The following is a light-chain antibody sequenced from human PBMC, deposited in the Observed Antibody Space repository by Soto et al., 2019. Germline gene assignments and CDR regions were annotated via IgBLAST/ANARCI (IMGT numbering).Light chain of an antibody. CDR3: QQYGSSPVT. Sequence: IVVTPSPATLSLSPGERATLYFRASQSISNYLAWYQHKPGQAPRLLIYDASNRATATPPRFSGSGSGTDFTLTISRLEPEDFAVYYCQQYGSSPVTFGQGTRLEIK. CDR2: DAS. J-gene: IGKJ5*01. V-gene: IGKV3-20*01. CDR1: QSISNY.